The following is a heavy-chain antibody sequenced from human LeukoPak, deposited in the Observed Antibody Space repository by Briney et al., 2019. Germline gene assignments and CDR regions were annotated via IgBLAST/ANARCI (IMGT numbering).Heavy chain of an antibody. V-gene: IGHV3-48*03. J-gene: IGHJ3*02. Sequence: GGSLRPSCAASGFTFSSYEMNWVRQAPGKGLEWVSYISSSGSTIYYADSVKGRFTISRDNAKNSLYLQMNSLRAEDTAVYYCARTSIAARNDAFDIWGQGTMVTVSS. CDR3: ARTSIAARNDAFDI. CDR1: GFTFSSYE. CDR2: ISSSGSTI. D-gene: IGHD6-6*01.